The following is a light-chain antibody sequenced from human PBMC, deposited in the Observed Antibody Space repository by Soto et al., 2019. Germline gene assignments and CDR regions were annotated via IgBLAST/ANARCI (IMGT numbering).Light chain of an antibody. Sequence: QSVLTQPASVSGSPGQSITISCTGTSSDVGIYKAVSWYQQHPGKVPKLMIYDVSNRPSGVSNRFSGSKSGNTASLTISGLQAEDEADYYCSSYTXDNTYVFGSGTKVTVL. CDR1: SSDVGIYKA. CDR3: SSYTXDNTYV. V-gene: IGLV2-14*03. CDR2: DVS. J-gene: IGLJ1*01.